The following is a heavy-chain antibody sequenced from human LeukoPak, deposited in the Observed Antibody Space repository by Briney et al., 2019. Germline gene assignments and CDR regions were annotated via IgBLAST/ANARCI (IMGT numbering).Heavy chain of an antibody. Sequence: GGSLRLSCAASGFTVSSNYVSWVRQAPGKGLEWVSVIYSGGSTYYADSVKGRFTISRDNSKNTLYLQMDSLRAEDTAVYACVKDHRDSGNYYYYYGMDVWGQGTTVAVSS. D-gene: IGHD1-26*01. CDR1: GFTVSSNY. CDR3: VKDHRDSGNYYYYYGMDV. J-gene: IGHJ6*02. V-gene: IGHV3-53*01. CDR2: IYSGGST.